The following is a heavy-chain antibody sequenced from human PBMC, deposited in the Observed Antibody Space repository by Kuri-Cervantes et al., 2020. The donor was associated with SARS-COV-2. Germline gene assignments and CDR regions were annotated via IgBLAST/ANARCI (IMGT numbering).Heavy chain of an antibody. CDR3: VKGDRGFVLDPPLSHYFDH. Sequence: GGSLRLSCTASGFTVTSTYMSWVRQTPGKGLEWVSSISSSSSYIYYADSVKGRFTISRDNSQNTLFLQMNSLRDEDTAVYYCVKGDRGFVLDPPLSHYFDHWGQGILVTVSS. CDR2: ISSSSSYI. D-gene: IGHD1-1*01. CDR1: GFTVTSTY. V-gene: IGHV3-21*01. J-gene: IGHJ4*02.